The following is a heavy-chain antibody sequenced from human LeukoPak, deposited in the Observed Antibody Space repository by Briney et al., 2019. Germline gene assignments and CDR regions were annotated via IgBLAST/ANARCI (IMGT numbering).Heavy chain of an antibody. CDR2: ISWNSGSI. D-gene: IGHD1-7*01. V-gene: IGHV3-9*03. CDR1: GFTFDDYA. Sequence: AGRSLRLSCAASGFTFDDYAMHWVRQAPGKGLEWVSGISWNSGSIGYADSVKGRFTISRDNAKNSLYLQINSLRAEDMALYYCAKEGWNYALDYWGRGTLVTVSS. J-gene: IGHJ4*02. CDR3: AKEGWNYALDY.